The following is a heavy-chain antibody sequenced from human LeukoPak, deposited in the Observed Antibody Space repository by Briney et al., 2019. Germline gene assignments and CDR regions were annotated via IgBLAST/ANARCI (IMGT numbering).Heavy chain of an antibody. D-gene: IGHD3-10*01. CDR3: ARGRETHGGSDTKLDDY. J-gene: IGHJ4*02. V-gene: IGHV1-2*02. CDR1: GYSFTDYY. Sequence: GASVKVSCKASGYSFTDYYMHWVRQAPGQGLEWMGWIGPRSGDTSYAQKFQGRVTMTRDTSINTVDMDLSGLTSDDTAVFYCARGRETHGGSDTKLDDYWGQGTLVTVSS. CDR2: IGPRSGDT.